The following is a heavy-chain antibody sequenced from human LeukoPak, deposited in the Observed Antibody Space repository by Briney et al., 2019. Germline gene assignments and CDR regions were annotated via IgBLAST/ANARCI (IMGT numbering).Heavy chain of an antibody. CDR3: ARDEHGSGSYYNFDY. J-gene: IGHJ4*02. CDR2: ISSGSVYI. Sequence: GGSLRLSCAASGFTFSTYGMNWVHQAPGKGLEWVSSISSGSVYIYYADSVKGRFTISRDNAKSSLYLQMNSLRAEDTAVYYCARDEHGSGSYYNFDYWGQGTLVTVSS. V-gene: IGHV3-21*01. CDR1: GFTFSTYG. D-gene: IGHD3-10*01.